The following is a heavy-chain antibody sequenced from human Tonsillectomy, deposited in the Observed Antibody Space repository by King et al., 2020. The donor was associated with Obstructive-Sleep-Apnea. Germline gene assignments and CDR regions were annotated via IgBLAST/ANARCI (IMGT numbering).Heavy chain of an antibody. D-gene: IGHD1-26*01. Sequence: VQLVESGGALVQPGGSLRLSCAASGFIASDNYMSWVRPAPGKGLEWVSVIYSGFSTSYADSVKGRFTISRDKSKNTVFLQMNSLRGEDTAVYYCARGWEPHSFDYWGQGTLATVSS. J-gene: IGHJ4*02. V-gene: IGHV3-66*01. CDR3: ARGWEPHSFDY. CDR2: IYSGFST. CDR1: GFIASDNY.